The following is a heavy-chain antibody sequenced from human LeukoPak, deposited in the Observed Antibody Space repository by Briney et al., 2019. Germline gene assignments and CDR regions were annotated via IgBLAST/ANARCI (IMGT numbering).Heavy chain of an antibody. CDR3: ARESANYDILTGYYNPLDY. J-gene: IGHJ4*02. CDR2: INPNSGGT. D-gene: IGHD3-9*01. V-gene: IGHV1-2*02. CDR1: GYTFTGYY. Sequence: SVKLSCKASGYTFTGYYMHWVRQPPGQGLEWLGWINPNSGGTNYAQKLQGRVTMTRDTSISTAYMELSRLRSDDTAVYYCARESANYDILTGYYNPLDYWGQGTLVTVSS.